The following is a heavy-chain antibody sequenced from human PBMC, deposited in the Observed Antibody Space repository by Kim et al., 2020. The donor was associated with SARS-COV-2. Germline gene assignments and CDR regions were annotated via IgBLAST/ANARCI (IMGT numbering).Heavy chain of an antibody. CDR2: INEDGSVF. Sequence: GGSLRLSCTASGFTFSNFWMKWMRQAPGKGLEWVADINEDGSVFYYVGSVEGRFTVSRDNDKNSLYLQMTILRAEDTAVYYCARLCRGGAYDVSWGQGT. CDR1: GFTFSNFW. V-gene: IGHV3-7*01. D-gene: IGHD3-22*01. CDR3: ARLCRGGAYDVS. J-gene: IGHJ5*02.